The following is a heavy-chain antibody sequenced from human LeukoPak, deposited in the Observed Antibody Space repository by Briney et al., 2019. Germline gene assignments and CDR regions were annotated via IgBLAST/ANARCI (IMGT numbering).Heavy chain of an antibody. D-gene: IGHD3-3*01. CDR2: ISTFTGNT. V-gene: IGHV1-18*01. CDR1: GNIFSSYG. CDR3: ARGGGATYYDFWSGSLYYFDY. J-gene: IGHJ4*02. Sequence: ASVKVSCKSSGNIFSSYGITWVRQAPGQGLEWMGWISTFTGNTKYAQKFQSRLTMTADTSTSTVYLELRSLGSDDTAVYYCARGGGATYYDFWSGSLYYFDYWGQGTLVTVSS.